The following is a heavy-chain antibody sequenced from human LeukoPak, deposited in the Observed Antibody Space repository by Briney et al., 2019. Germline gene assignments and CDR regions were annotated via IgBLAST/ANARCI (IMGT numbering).Heavy chain of an antibody. CDR2: VGTDSDT. D-gene: IGHD6-13*01. CDR3: AKKTPGIHPFDS. V-gene: IGHV3-23*01. CDR1: GFTFRTSA. Sequence: HPGGSLRLSCAASGFTFRTSAFSWVRQSPGRGLEWVSTVGTDSDTYYADSVKGRFTISRDSSKNTVYLQMTGLRADDTAVYYCAKKTPGIHPFDSWGQGTLVTVSP. J-gene: IGHJ4*02.